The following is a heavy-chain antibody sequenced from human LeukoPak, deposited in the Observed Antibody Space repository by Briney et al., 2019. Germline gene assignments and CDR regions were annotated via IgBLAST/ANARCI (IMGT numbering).Heavy chain of an antibody. V-gene: IGHV3-30*18. J-gene: IGHJ3*02. CDR2: ISSEGTNK. Sequence: PGGSLRLSCAASGFTFNDYALHWVRQAPGEGLEWVAGISSEGTNKYSADSMKGRFTISRDNFKNTLYLEMNSLRPEDTAVYYCAKVHIIVTVPDAFDMWGQGTMVTVSS. D-gene: IGHD2-21*01. CDR1: GFTFNDYA. CDR3: AKVHIIVTVPDAFDM.